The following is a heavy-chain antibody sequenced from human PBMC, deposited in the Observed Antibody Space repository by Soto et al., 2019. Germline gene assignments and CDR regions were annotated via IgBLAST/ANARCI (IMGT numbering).Heavy chain of an antibody. CDR2: IYYSGST. CDR3: ARPNHRNGDYFDY. D-gene: IGHD2-15*01. CDR1: GGSISSSSYY. J-gene: IGHJ4*02. Sequence: QLQLQESGPGLVKPSETLSLTCTVSGGSISSSSYYWGWIRQPPGKGLEWIGSIYYSGSTYYNPSLKSRVTISVDTSKNQFSLKLSSVTAADTAVYYCARPNHRNGDYFDYWGQGPLVTVSS. V-gene: IGHV4-39*01.